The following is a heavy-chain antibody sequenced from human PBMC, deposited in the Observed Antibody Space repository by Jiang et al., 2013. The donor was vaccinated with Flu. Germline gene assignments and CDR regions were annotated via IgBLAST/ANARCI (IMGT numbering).Heavy chain of an antibody. CDR3: ARPPATSNAGDYGEPFLGD. D-gene: IGHD4-17*01. CDR2: IYPGDSDT. Sequence: GAEVKKPGESLKISCKGSGYSFTSYWIGWVRQMPGKGLEWMGIIYPGDSDTRYSPSFQGQVTISADKSISTAYLQWSSLKASDTAMYYCARPPATSNAGDYGEPFLGDWGQGTLVTVSS. J-gene: IGHJ4*02. CDR1: GYSFTSYW. V-gene: IGHV5-51*03.